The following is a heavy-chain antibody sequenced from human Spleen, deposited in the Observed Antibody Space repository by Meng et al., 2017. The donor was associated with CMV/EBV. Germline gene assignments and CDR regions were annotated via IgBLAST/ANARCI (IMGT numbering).Heavy chain of an antibody. CDR1: GYTFTRYG. D-gene: IGHD3-3*01. CDR3: ARDDGTMGFDP. Sequence: ASVKVSCKASGYTFTRYGIGWVRQAPGQGLEWMGWINTYNGDTNYAEKFQGRVTMTTDTSTSTAYMELRSLRSDDTAMYYCARDDGTMGFDPWGQGTLVTVSS. V-gene: IGHV1-18*01. CDR2: INTYNGDT. J-gene: IGHJ5*02.